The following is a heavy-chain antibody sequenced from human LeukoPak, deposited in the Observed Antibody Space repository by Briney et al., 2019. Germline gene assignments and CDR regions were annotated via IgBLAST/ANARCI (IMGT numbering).Heavy chain of an antibody. CDR1: GGSLSGYY. CDR3: ARGGVGSSGYYFDY. D-gene: IGHD3-22*01. CDR2: IDHSGST. J-gene: IGHJ4*02. V-gene: IGHV4-34*01. Sequence: PSETLSLTCAVYGGSLSGYYWSWIRQPPGKGLEWIGEIDHSGSTNYNPSLKSRVTISVDTSKNQFSLKLSSVTAADTAVYYCARGGVGSSGYYFDYWGQGTLVTVSS.